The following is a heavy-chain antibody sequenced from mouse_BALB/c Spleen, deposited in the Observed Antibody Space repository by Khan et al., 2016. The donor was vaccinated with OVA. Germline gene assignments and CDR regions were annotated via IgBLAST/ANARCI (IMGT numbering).Heavy chain of an antibody. V-gene: IGHV4-1*02. CDR2: INPDSSTI. CDR1: GFDFSRYW. Sequence: EVKLEESGGGLVQPGGSLKLSCAASGFDFSRYWMSWVRQAPGKGLEWIGEINPDSSTINYTPSLKDKFIISRDNAKNTLYLQMSKVRSEDTALYYGARPYRYDGRAWFAYWGQGTLVTVSA. D-gene: IGHD2-14*01. J-gene: IGHJ3*01. CDR3: ARPYRYDGRAWFAY.